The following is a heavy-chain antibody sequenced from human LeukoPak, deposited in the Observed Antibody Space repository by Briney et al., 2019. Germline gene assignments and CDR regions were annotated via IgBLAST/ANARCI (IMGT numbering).Heavy chain of an antibody. CDR2: ISYDGSNK. V-gene: IGHV3-30-3*01. J-gene: IGHJ4*02. CDR1: GFTFSSYA. Sequence: PGRSLRLSCAASGFTFSSYAMHWVRQAPGKGLEWVAVISYDGSNKYYADSVKGRFTISRDNSKNTLYLQMNSLRAEDTAVYYCARDAIAVAGTCDYWGQGTLVTVSS. CDR3: ARDAIAVAGTCDY. D-gene: IGHD6-19*01.